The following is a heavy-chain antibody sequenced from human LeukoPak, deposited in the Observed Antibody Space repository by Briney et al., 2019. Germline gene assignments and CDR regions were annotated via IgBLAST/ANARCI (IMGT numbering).Heavy chain of an antibody. Sequence: PGGSLRLSCAASGFTFSSYAMSWVRQAPGKGLEWVSAISGSGGSTYYADSVKGRFTISRDNSKNTLYLQMNSLRAEDTAVYCCARDGDIVVVPAATDPPPKFDYWGQGTLVTVSS. V-gene: IGHV3-23*01. D-gene: IGHD2-2*01. J-gene: IGHJ4*02. CDR3: ARDGDIVVVPAATDPPPKFDY. CDR2: ISGSGGST. CDR1: GFTFSSYA.